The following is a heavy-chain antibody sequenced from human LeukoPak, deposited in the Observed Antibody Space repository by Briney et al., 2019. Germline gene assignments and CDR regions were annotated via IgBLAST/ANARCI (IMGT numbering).Heavy chain of an antibody. V-gene: IGHV3-48*04. D-gene: IGHD3-10*01. CDR2: ISSSGSTI. CDR3: ASPIYGSGSYYSDY. Sequence: GGSLRLSCAASGFTFSNAWMNWVRQAPGKGLEWVSYISSSGSTIYYADSVKGRFTISRDNAKNSLYLQMNSLRAEDTAVYYCASPIYGSGSYYSDYWGQGTLVTVSS. CDR1: GFTFSNAW. J-gene: IGHJ4*02.